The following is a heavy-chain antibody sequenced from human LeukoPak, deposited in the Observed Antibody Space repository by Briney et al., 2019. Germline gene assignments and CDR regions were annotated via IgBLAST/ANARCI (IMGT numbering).Heavy chain of an antibody. J-gene: IGHJ6*03. CDR3: ARTTEGYAGGPGYSYYYYMDV. Sequence: PSETLSLTCTVSGGSISSYYWSWIRQPPGKGLEWIGYIHYSGSTHYNPSLKSRVTISVDTSKNQVSLKPRSVTAADTAVYYCARTTEGYAGGPGYSYYYYMDVWGKGTTVTISS. D-gene: IGHD5-12*01. CDR2: IHYSGST. V-gene: IGHV4-59*01. CDR1: GGSISSYY.